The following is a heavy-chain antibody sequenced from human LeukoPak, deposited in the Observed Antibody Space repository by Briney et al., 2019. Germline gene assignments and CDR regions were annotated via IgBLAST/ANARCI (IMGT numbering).Heavy chain of an antibody. V-gene: IGHV3-21*01. CDR1: GFSVSSTY. CDR2: ISSSGSYK. J-gene: IGHJ5*02. CDR3: ARDGAYCSGGTWCSRFDL. D-gene: IGHD2-15*01. Sequence: GALRLSCAASGFSVSSTYMSWVRQAPGKGLEWVSSISSSGSYKYYGDSVKGRFTTSRDNAKNSLYLQLISLRAEDTAVYYCARDGAYCSGGTWCSRFDLWGQGTLVTVSS.